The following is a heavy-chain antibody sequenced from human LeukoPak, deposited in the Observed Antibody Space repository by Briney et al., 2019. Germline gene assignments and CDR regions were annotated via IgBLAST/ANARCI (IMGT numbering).Heavy chain of an antibody. CDR2: INLSSGTT. CDR3: ARDLPTGYGSKAY. Sequence: ASVKVSCKSSGNILSNNYMHWVRQAPGQGLEWMGVINLSSGTTIFAQNFQGRVTMTRDTSTGTVFMGLSSLRSDDTAVYYCARDLPTGYGSKAYWGQGTLVTVSS. J-gene: IGHJ4*02. D-gene: IGHD3-10*01. V-gene: IGHV1-46*01. CDR1: GNILSNNY.